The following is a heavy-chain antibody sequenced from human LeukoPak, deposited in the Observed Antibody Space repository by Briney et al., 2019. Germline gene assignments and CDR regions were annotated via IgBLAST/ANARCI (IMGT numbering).Heavy chain of an antibody. CDR2: INSDGINT. Sequence: GGSLRLSCAASGFTVSSNYMSWVRQAPGKGLVWVSRINSDGINTSYADSVKGRFTISRVNAKNTLNLQMNSLRAEDTAVYYCARETPDSSGWDWGQGTLVTVSS. V-gene: IGHV3-74*01. D-gene: IGHD6-19*01. CDR3: ARETPDSSGWD. J-gene: IGHJ4*02. CDR1: GFTVSSNY.